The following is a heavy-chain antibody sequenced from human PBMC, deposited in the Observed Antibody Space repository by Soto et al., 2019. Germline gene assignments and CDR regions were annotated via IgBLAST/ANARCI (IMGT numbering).Heavy chain of an antibody. J-gene: IGHJ6*02. D-gene: IGHD3-10*01. Sequence: SETLSLTCTVSGGSISSYYWSWIRQPPGKGLEWIGYIYYSGSTNYNPSLKSRVTISVDTSKNQFSLKLSSVTAADTAVYYCARASIGGGSGSYYNVRYYYYGMDVWGQGTTVTVSS. V-gene: IGHV4-59*01. CDR1: GGSISSYY. CDR3: ARASIGGGSGSYYNVRYYYYGMDV. CDR2: IYYSGST.